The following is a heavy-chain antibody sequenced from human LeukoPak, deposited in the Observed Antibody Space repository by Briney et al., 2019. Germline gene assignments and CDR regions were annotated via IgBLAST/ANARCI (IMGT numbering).Heavy chain of an antibody. CDR1: GSSINNYY. CDR3: ARIYAGGSFFDY. Sequence: SETLSLTCTVSGSSINNYYWSWIRQPPGKGLEWVGYINYSGDTNSNPSLESRVTISVDTSRKQFSLRLNSVTAADTAVYFCARIYAGGSFFDYWGQGTLVTVSS. V-gene: IGHV4-59*08. D-gene: IGHD3-10*01. J-gene: IGHJ4*02. CDR2: INYSGDT.